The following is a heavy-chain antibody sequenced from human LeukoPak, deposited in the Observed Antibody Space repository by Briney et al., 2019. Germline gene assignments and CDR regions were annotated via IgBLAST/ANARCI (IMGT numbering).Heavy chain of an antibody. CDR1: NYMFTRYG. Sequence: ASVKVSCRASNYMFTRYGMSWVRQAPGQGPEWVGWISGSTGNTNYAQKFQGRVTMSIDTSTSTTYMELRSLRFDDTAVYYCARFDDYYYYYMDVWGKGTTVTISS. J-gene: IGHJ6*03. D-gene: IGHD3-9*01. V-gene: IGHV1-18*01. CDR2: ISGSTGNT. CDR3: ARFDDYYYYYMDV.